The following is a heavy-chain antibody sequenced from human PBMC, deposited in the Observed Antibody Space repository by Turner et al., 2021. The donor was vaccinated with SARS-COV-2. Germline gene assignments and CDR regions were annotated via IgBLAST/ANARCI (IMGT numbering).Heavy chain of an antibody. V-gene: IGHV3-33*01. Sequence: QVQLVESGGGVVQPGRSLRLFCEAFGFTFSSYGMHWVRQAPGKGLEWVAVIWYDGSNKYYADSVKGRFTVSRDNSKNTLYLQMNSLRAEDTAVYYCARDPNAGYYYMDVWGKGTTVTVSS. D-gene: IGHD2-8*01. CDR2: IWYDGSNK. CDR1: GFTFSSYG. J-gene: IGHJ6*03. CDR3: ARDPNAGYYYMDV.